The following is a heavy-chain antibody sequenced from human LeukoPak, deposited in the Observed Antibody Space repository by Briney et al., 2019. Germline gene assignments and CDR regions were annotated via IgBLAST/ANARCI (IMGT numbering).Heavy chain of an antibody. D-gene: IGHD3/OR15-3a*01. Sequence: MSSETLSLTCTVSGYSISSGYYWGWIRQPPGKGLEWIGSIYHSGSTYYNPSLKSRVTISVDTSKNQFSLKLSSVTAADTAVYYCARDRTGMGFDIWGQGTMVTVSS. V-gene: IGHV4-38-2*02. CDR2: IYHSGST. CDR1: GYSISSGYY. CDR3: ARDRTGMGFDI. J-gene: IGHJ3*02.